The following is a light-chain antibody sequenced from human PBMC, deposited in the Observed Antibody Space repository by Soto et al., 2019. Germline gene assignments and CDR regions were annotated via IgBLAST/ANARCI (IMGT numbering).Light chain of an antibody. Sequence: IVMTQSPATLSVYPGERATLSCRASQSVSSNLAWYQQKPGQAPRLLIYGASTRATGIPARFSGSGSGTEFTLTISSLQSEDFAVYYCQQYNNWQTFGQGTKVDI. J-gene: IGKJ1*01. V-gene: IGKV3-15*01. CDR2: GAS. CDR1: QSVSSN. CDR3: QQYNNWQT.